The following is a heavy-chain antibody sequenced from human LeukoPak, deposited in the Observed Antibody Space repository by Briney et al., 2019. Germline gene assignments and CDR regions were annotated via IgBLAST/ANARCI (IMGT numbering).Heavy chain of an antibody. CDR3: AREYDSSGYYYFDY. Sequence: ASVKVSCKASGYTFTGYYMHWVRQAPGRGLEWMGWINPNSGGTNYAQKFQGRVTMTRDTSISTAYMELSRLRSDDTAVYYCAREYDSSGYYYFDYWGQGTLVTVSS. J-gene: IGHJ4*02. V-gene: IGHV1-2*02. CDR2: INPNSGGT. D-gene: IGHD3-22*01. CDR1: GYTFTGYY.